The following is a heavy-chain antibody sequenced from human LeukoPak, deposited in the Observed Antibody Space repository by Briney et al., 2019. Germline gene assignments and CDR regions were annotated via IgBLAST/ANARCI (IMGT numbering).Heavy chain of an antibody. CDR2: IYSGGST. CDR3: ARQRRSSGLDY. CDR1: GFTFSSNA. Sequence: GGSLRLSCAASGFTFSSNAMSWVRQAPGKGLEWVSVIYSGGSTYYADSVKGRFTISRDNSKNTLYLQMNSLRAEDTAVYYCARQRRSSGLDYWGQGTLVTVSS. V-gene: IGHV3-66*04. D-gene: IGHD6-19*01. J-gene: IGHJ4*02.